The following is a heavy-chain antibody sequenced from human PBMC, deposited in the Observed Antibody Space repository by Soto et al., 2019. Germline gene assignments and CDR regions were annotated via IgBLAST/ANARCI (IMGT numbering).Heavy chain of an antibody. CDR3: AKSAHIGAARPSTVYYYMDV. J-gene: IGHJ6*03. D-gene: IGHD6-6*01. CDR2: ISGSGGST. Sequence: PGGSLRLSCAASGFTFSSYAMSWVRQAPGKGLEWVSAISGSGGSTYYADSVKGRFTISRDNSKNTLYLQMNSLRAEDTAVYYCAKSAHIGAARPSTVYYYMDVWGKGTTVTAP. V-gene: IGHV3-23*01. CDR1: GFTFSSYA.